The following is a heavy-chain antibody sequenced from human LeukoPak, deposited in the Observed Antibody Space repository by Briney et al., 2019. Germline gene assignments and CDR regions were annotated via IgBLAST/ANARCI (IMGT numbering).Heavy chain of an antibody. V-gene: IGHV3-21*01. CDR1: GFTSSSYS. Sequence: GGSLRLSCAASGFTSSSYSMNWVRQAPGNGLEWVSSISGGSSYIYYADSVKGRFTISRDNAKNSLYLQMNSLRAEDTAVYYCARAAIAATGKYWFDPWGQGTLVTVSS. CDR3: ARAAIAATGKYWFDP. D-gene: IGHD6-13*01. CDR2: ISGGSSYI. J-gene: IGHJ5*02.